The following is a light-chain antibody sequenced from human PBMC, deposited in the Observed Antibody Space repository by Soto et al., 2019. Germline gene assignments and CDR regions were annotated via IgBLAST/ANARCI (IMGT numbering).Light chain of an antibody. J-gene: IGKJ5*01. Sequence: DIVLTQSPATLSSSPGERVTLSCRASQSVDNFLAWYQQKPGQPPRLLIYDASNRASGIPARFSGGGSGTDFTLTISSLEPEEVAIYFCQQRKKWPPITFGQGTRLES. CDR2: DAS. V-gene: IGKV3-11*01. CDR1: QSVDNF. CDR3: QQRKKWPPIT.